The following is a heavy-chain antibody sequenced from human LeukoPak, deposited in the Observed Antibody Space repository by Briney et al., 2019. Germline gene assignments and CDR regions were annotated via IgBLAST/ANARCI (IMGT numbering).Heavy chain of an antibody. CDR2: IGTNNENT. J-gene: IGHJ4*02. Sequence: GASVKVSLTASGYTFSIFGVTWVRQSPGQGLEWMGWIGTNNENTNYAQKFQGRVTMTTDTSTSTVYMELRSLRSDDTAVYYCARAGVTVTQFYDYWGQATLVSVSS. CDR3: ARAGVTVTQFYDY. CDR1: GYTFSIFG. D-gene: IGHD4-17*01. V-gene: IGHV1-18*01.